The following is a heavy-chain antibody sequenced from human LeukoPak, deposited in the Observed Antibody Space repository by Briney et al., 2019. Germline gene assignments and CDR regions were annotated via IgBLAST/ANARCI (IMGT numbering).Heavy chain of an antibody. D-gene: IGHD6-13*01. CDR1: GGSFSGYY. CDR2: INHSGST. V-gene: IGHV4-34*01. Sequence: PSETLSLTCAVYGGSFSGYYWSWIRQPPGKGLEWIGEINHSGSTNYNPSLKSRVTISVDTSKNQFSLKLSSVTAADTAVYYCARLAELDSSHFDYWGQGTLVTVSS. J-gene: IGHJ4*02. CDR3: ARLAELDSSHFDY.